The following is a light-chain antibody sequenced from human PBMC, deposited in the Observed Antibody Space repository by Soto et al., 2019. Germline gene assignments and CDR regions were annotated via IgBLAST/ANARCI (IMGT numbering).Light chain of an antibody. CDR3: QQYGSSPYT. Sequence: EIVLTQSPGTLSLSPGEGATLSCRASQSVSNRYLAWYQQKPGQAPRLLIYGASSRATGIPDRFSGSGSGTDFTLTISRLEPEDFAVYYCQQYGSSPYTFGQGTTLEIK. CDR2: GAS. J-gene: IGKJ2*01. CDR1: QSVSNRY. V-gene: IGKV3-20*01.